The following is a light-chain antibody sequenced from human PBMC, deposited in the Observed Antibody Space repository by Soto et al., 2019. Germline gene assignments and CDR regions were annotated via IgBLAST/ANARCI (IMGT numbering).Light chain of an antibody. CDR1: QPISSW. J-gene: IGKJ4*01. CDR2: SAS. Sequence: IQMTQSPSSVSASVGDRFTITCRASQPISSWLAWYQQKPGQPPNLLIYSASTLRSGVPSRFSGSESGTLFTLTITNLQPEDFATYYCQQASSFPLTFGRGTKVHIK. CDR3: QQASSFPLT. V-gene: IGKV1-12*01.